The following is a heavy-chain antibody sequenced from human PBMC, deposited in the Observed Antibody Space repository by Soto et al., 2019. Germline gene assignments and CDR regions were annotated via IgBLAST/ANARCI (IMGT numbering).Heavy chain of an antibody. CDR2: INSDGSST. CDR1: GFTFSSYW. J-gene: IGHJ5*02. Sequence: GGSLRLSCAASGFTFSSYWMHWVRQAPGKGLVWVSRINSDGSSTSYADSVKGRFTISRDNAKNTLYLQMNSLRAEDTAVYYCARVPYYYGSGSYYSDNWFDLWGQGTLVTVSS. V-gene: IGHV3-74*01. D-gene: IGHD3-10*01. CDR3: ARVPYYYGSGSYYSDNWFDL.